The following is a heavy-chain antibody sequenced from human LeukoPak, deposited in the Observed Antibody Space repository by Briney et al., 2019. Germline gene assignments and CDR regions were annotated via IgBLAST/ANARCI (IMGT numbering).Heavy chain of an antibody. J-gene: IGHJ3*02. V-gene: IGHV2-70*01. CDR2: IDWDDDK. Sequence: SGPTLVKPTQTLTLTFTFSGFSLSTSGMCVSWIRQPPGKALEWLALIDWDDDKYYSTSLKTRLTISKDTSKNQVVLTMTNMDPVDTATYYCARIHSGSYGGNAFDIWGQGTMVTVSS. CDR3: ARIHSGSYGGNAFDI. CDR1: GFSLSTSGMC. D-gene: IGHD1-26*01.